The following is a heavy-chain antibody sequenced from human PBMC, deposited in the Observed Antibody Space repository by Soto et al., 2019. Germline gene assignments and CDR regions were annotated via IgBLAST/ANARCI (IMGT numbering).Heavy chain of an antibody. Sequence: SETLSLTCTVSGGSISGSSYYWGWIRQPPGKGLEWIGSIYYSGSTYYNPSLKSRVTISVDTSKNQFSLKLSSVTAADTAVYYCVNYCGGDCYIFDYWGQGTLVTVSS. J-gene: IGHJ4*02. CDR3: VNYCGGDCYIFDY. CDR2: IYYSGST. CDR1: GGSISGSSYY. V-gene: IGHV4-39*01. D-gene: IGHD2-21*02.